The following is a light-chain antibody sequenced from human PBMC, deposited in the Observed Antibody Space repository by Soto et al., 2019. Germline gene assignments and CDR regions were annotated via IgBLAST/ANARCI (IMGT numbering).Light chain of an antibody. Sequence: ETVLTQSPGTLSLSPGERATLSCRASQSVSSSLAWYQQKPGQAPRLLIYDASDRATGIPARFSGSGSGTDFTLTISSLEPEDFAVYYCHQRSNWPPTFGQGTKVDI. CDR3: HQRSNWPPT. CDR2: DAS. V-gene: IGKV3-11*01. J-gene: IGKJ1*01. CDR1: QSVSSS.